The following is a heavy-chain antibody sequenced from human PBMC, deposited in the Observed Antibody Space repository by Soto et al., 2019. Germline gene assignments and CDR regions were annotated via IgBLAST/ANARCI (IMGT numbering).Heavy chain of an antibody. J-gene: IGHJ4*02. V-gene: IGHV4-31*03. Sequence: SETLSLTCTVSGGSISSGGYYWSWILHHPGKGLEWIGYIYYSGSTYYNPSLKSRVTISVDTSKNQFSLKLTSVTAADTAVYYCARDKITGLFDYWGQGTLVTVSS. CDR2: IYYSGST. CDR1: GGSISSGGYY. CDR3: ARDKITGLFDY. D-gene: IGHD2-8*02.